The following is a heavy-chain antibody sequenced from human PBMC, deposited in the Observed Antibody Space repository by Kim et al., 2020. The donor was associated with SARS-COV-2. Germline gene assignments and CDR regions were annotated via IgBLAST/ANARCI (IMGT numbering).Heavy chain of an antibody. J-gene: IGHJ6*02. CDR2: MNPNSGNT. D-gene: IGHD3-16*01. Sequence: ASVKVSCKASGYTFTSYDINWVRQATGQGLEWMGWMNPNSGNTGYAQKFQGRVTMTRNTSISTAYMELSSLRSEDTAVYYCARFLITSSLYYYYYYGMDVWGQGTTVTVSS. CDR1: GYTFTSYD. CDR3: ARFLITSSLYYYYYYGMDV. V-gene: IGHV1-8*01.